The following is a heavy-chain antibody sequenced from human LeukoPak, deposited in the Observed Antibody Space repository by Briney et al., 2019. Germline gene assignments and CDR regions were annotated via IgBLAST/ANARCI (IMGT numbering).Heavy chain of an antibody. CDR2: IHTSGST. D-gene: IGHD1-1*01. Sequence: PSETLSLTCIVSGGSISSYYWSWIRQPAGKGLEWIGRIHTSGSTNYNPSLKSRVTMSVDTSKNQFSLKLSSVTAADTAVYYCARDNDLGTSYSPPESWGQGTLVTVSS. J-gene: IGHJ5*02. V-gene: IGHV4-4*07. CDR3: ARDNDLGTSYSPPES. CDR1: GGSISSYY.